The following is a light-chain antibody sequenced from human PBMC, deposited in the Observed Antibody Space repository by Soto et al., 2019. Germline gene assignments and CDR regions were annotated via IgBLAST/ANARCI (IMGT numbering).Light chain of an antibody. J-gene: IGKJ1*01. CDR2: DSS. V-gene: IGKV1-5*01. Sequence: DIQMTQSPSTLSASVGDRFTITCRSSRSSSSCFAWYQQKPGKAPNLLIYDSSSLESGVPSRFSGSGSGTEFTLTISSLQPDDFATYYCQQYNSYPWTFGQGTKVDIK. CDR3: QQYNSYPWT. CDR1: RSSSSC.